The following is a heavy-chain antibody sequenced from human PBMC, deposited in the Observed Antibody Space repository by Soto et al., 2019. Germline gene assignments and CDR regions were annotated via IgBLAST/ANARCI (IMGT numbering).Heavy chain of an antibody. D-gene: IGHD3-22*01. CDR1: GYTFTGYY. CDR2: INPNSGGT. V-gene: IGHV1-2*04. Sequence: ASVKVSCKASGYTFTGYYMHWVRQAPGQGLEWMGWINPNSGGTNYAQKFQGWVTMTRDTSISTAYMELSRLRSDDTAVYYCETAHRDSSGYPQYYFDYWGQGTLVTVSS. J-gene: IGHJ4*02. CDR3: ETAHRDSSGYPQYYFDY.